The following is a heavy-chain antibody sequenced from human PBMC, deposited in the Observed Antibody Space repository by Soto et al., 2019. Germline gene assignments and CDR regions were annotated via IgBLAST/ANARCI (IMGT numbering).Heavy chain of an antibody. CDR3: EREDIVVVPAAIFDY. D-gene: IGHD2-2*02. J-gene: IGHJ4*02. CDR2: ISYDGSNK. CDR1: GFTFSSYA. V-gene: IGHV3-30-3*01. Sequence: GGSLRLSCAASGFTFSSYAMHWVRQAPGKGLEWVAVISYDGSNKYYADSVKGRFTISRDNSKNTLYLQMNSLRAEDTAVYYCEREDIVVVPAAIFDYWGQGTLVPVYS.